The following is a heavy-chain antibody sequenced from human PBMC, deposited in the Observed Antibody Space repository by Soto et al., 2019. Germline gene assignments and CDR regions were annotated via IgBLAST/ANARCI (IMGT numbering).Heavy chain of an antibody. CDR3: ARDGGVYDYSPFDY. D-gene: IGHD4-4*01. V-gene: IGHV1-69*12. Sequence: QVQLVQSGAEVKKPGSSVKVSCKASGGTFSSYAISWVRQAPGQGLEWMGGIIPIFGTANYAQKFQGRVTITADESTSPAYMEVSSLRSEATAVYYCARDGGVYDYSPFDYWGQGTLVTVSS. CDR1: GGTFSSYA. J-gene: IGHJ4*02. CDR2: IIPIFGTA.